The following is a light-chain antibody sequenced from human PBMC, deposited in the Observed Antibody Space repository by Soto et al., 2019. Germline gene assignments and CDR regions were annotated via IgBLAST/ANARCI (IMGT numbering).Light chain of an antibody. V-gene: IGLV6-57*02. Sequence: NFMLTQPHSVSASPGKTVTISCTGSSGSIASNYVQWYQQRPGSAPTTVIYEDNQRPSGVPDRFSGSIDSSSNSASLTISGLKTEDEADYYCQSYDSSTPVVFGGGTKLTVL. CDR2: EDN. J-gene: IGLJ2*01. CDR1: SGSIASNY. CDR3: QSYDSSTPVV.